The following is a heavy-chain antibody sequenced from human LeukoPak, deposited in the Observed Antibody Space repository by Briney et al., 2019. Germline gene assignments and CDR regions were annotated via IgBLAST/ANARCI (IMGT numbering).Heavy chain of an antibody. CDR2: ISAYNGNT. CDR3: ARVRFGARDAFDI. Sequence: ASVKVSCKASGYTFTSYGISWVRQAPGQGLQWIGWISAYNGNTNYAQKLQGRVTMTTDTSTSTAYMELRSLRSDDTAVYYCARVRFGARDAFDIWGQGTMVTVSS. CDR1: GYTFTSYG. V-gene: IGHV1-18*01. J-gene: IGHJ3*02. D-gene: IGHD3-3*01.